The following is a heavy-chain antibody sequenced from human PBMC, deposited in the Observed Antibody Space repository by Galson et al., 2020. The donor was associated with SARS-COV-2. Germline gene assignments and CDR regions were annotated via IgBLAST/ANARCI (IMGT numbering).Heavy chain of an antibody. D-gene: IGHD3-10*01. CDR3: AREDRYYHGSGSCYSFFDC. CDR1: GDSITSDHYC. CDR2: IYTGGST. Sequence: SETLSLTCTVSGDSITSDHYCWGWVRQPAGKGLEWIGRIYTGGSTNYSPSLQNRVTISVDTSKNQFYLKLSSVTAADTAVYYCAREDRYYHGSGSCYSFFDCWGQGTLGTVSS. J-gene: IGHJ4*02. V-gene: IGHV4-61*02.